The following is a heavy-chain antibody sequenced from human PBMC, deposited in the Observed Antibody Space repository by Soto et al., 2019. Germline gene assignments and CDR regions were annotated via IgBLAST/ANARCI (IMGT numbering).Heavy chain of an antibody. CDR1: GFTFSSYA. V-gene: IGHV3-23*01. CDR3: AKDPAPHYYDSSGYQRRFDY. J-gene: IGHJ4*02. CDR2: ISGSGGST. D-gene: IGHD3-22*01. Sequence: PVGSLRLSCTASGFTFSSYAMSWVRQAPGKGLEWVSAISGSGGSTYYADSVKGRFTISRDNSKNTLYLQMNSLRAEDTAVYYCAKDPAPHYYDSSGYQRRFDYWGQGTLVTVSS.